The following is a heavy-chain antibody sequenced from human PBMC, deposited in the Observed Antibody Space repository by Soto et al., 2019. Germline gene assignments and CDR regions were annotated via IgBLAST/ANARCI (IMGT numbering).Heavy chain of an antibody. CDR1: GFTFSSYA. Sequence: EVQLLESGGGLVQPGGSLRLSCAASGFTFSSYAMSWVRQAPGKGLEWVSAISRSGGSTYYADSVKGRFTISRDNSKXXXXXXXXXXXXXXXXXXXXXXXXGSGWSGFDPWGQGTLVTVS. CDR3: XXXXGSGWSGFDP. J-gene: IGHJ5*02. CDR2: ISRSGGST. D-gene: IGHD6-19*01. V-gene: IGHV3-23*01.